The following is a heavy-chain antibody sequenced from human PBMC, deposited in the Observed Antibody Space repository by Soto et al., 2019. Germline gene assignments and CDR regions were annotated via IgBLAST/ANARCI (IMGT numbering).Heavy chain of an antibody. Sequence: QLQLQESGPGLVKPSETLSLTCTVSGGSISSSRYYWGWIRQPPGKGLEWIGSIYYSGSTYYNPSLKSRVTISVDTSKNQFSLKLSSVTAADTAVYYCARIAARTFGYYYGMDVWGQGTTVTVSS. CDR2: IYYSGST. J-gene: IGHJ6*02. CDR1: GGSISSSRYY. V-gene: IGHV4-39*01. CDR3: ARIAARTFGYYYGMDV. D-gene: IGHD6-6*01.